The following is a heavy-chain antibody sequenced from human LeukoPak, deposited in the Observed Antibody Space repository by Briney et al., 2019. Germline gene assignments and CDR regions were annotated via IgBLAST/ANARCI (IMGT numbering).Heavy chain of an antibody. CDR2: INHSGGT. CDR3: ARGALEGLTAGGVDY. J-gene: IGHJ4*02. D-gene: IGHD4/OR15-4a*01. Sequence: PSETLSLTCAVYGGSFSGYYWSWIRQPPGKGLEWIGEINHSGGTNYNPSLKSRVTISIDTSKNQFSLKLSSVTAADTAEYYCARGALEGLTAGGVDYWGQGTLVTVSS. CDR1: GGSFSGYY. V-gene: IGHV4-34*01.